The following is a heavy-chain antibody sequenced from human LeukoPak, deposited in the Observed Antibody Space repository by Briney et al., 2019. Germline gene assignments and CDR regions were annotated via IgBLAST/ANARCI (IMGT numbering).Heavy chain of an antibody. J-gene: IGHJ4*02. V-gene: IGHV1-69*04. CDR3: ARDEGIAVAGVFDY. CDR2: IIPIFGIA. CDR1: GGTFSSYA. Sequence: SVKVSCKASGGTFSSYAISWVRQAPGQGLEWMGRIIPIFGIANYAQKFQGRVTITADKSTCTAYMELSSLRSEDTAVYYCARDEGIAVAGVFDYWGQGTLVTVSS. D-gene: IGHD6-19*01.